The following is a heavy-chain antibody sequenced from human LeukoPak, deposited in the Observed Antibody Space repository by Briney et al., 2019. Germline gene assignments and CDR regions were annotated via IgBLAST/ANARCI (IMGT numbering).Heavy chain of an antibody. CDR3: ARVSPGGNSDNWFDP. D-gene: IGHD4-23*01. CDR2: INPSGGST. CDR1: GYTFTSYY. Sequence: ASVKVSCKASGYTFTSYYMHWVRQAPGQGLEWMGIINPSGGSTSYAQKFQGRVTMTRDTSTSTAYMELSSLRSEDTAVYYCARVSPGGNSDNWFDPWGQGTLVTVSS. V-gene: IGHV1-46*01. J-gene: IGHJ5*02.